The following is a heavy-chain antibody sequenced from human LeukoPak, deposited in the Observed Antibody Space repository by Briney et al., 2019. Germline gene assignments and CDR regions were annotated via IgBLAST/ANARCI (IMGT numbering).Heavy chain of an antibody. D-gene: IGHD3-22*01. CDR1: GFTFSSYW. J-gene: IGHJ4*02. Sequence: GGSLRLSCAASGFTFSSYWMSWVRQAPGKGLEWVANIKQDGSEKYYVDSVKGRFTISRDNAKNSLYLQVNSLRAEDTAVYYCARDGDYYYDSSGSDYWGQGTLVTVSS. CDR3: ARDGDYYYDSSGSDY. V-gene: IGHV3-7*01. CDR2: IKQDGSEK.